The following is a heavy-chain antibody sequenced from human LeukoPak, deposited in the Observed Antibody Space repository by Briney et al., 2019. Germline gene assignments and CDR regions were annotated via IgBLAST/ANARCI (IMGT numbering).Heavy chain of an antibody. CDR3: AKDRTWIQLWASFDY. CDR1: GFTFSSYG. J-gene: IGHJ4*02. CDR2: ISYDGSNK. V-gene: IGHV3-30*18. Sequence: PGGSPRLSCAASGFTFSSYGMHWVRQAPGKGLEWVAVISYDGSNKYYADSVKGRFTISRDNSKNTLYLQMNSLRAEDTAVYYCAKDRTWIQLWASFDYWGQGTLVTVSS. D-gene: IGHD5-18*01.